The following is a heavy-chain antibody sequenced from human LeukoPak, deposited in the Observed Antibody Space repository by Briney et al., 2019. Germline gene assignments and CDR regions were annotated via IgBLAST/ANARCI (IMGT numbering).Heavy chain of an antibody. D-gene: IGHD4-17*01. CDR2: IWYDGSNK. V-gene: IGHV3-33*06. CDR1: GFSFSSYA. J-gene: IGHJ4*02. CDR3: AKSGPDFGDLPSEYYFDF. Sequence: PGGSLRLSRAASGFSFSSYAMHWVRQAPGKGLEWVSAIWYDGSNKFYADSVKGRFTISRDSSKNTLFLQMNGLRAEDTAVYYCAKSGPDFGDLPSEYYFDFWGQGTLVTVSS.